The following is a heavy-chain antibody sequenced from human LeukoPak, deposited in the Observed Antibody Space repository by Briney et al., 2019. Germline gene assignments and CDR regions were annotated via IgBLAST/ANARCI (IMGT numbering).Heavy chain of an antibody. CDR3: ARDWPYYYDSSGYYSYYYYGMDV. D-gene: IGHD3-22*01. J-gene: IGHJ6*02. Sequence: PGGSLRLSCAASGFTFSSYGMHWVRQAPGKGLEWVAFIRYDGSNKYYADSVKGRFTISRDNAKDSLYLQMNSLRAEDTAVYYCARDWPYYYDSSGYYSYYYYGMDVWGQGTTVTVSS. CDR1: GFTFSSYG. CDR2: IRYDGSNK. V-gene: IGHV3-30*02.